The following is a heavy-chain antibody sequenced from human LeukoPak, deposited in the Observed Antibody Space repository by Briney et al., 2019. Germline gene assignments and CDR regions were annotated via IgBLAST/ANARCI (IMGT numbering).Heavy chain of an antibody. CDR1: GFTFSSYA. CDR2: ISGSGGST. CDR3: AKRDRDTDDAFDI. Sequence: GGSLRLSCAASGFTFSSYAMSWVRQAPGKGLEWVSAISGSGGSTYYADSVKGRFTISRDNFKNTLYLQMNSLRAEDTAVYYCAKRDRDTDDAFDIWGQGTMVTVSS. J-gene: IGHJ3*02. V-gene: IGHV3-23*01. D-gene: IGHD5-18*01.